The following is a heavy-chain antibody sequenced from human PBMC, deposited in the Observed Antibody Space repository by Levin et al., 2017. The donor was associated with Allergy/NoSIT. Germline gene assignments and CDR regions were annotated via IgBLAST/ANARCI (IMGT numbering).Heavy chain of an antibody. J-gene: IGHJ3*02. CDR3: ARDGGDYDYIWGSYRSGNDAFDM. CDR2: IDVGSTTI. V-gene: IGHV3-48*02. Sequence: RTGGSLRLSCAASGFTFSIYSMNWVRQAPGKGLEWVSYIDVGSTTIYYADSVKGRFTVSRDNAKNSLYLQMNSLRDEDTAVYYCARDGGDYDYIWGSYRSGNDAFDMWGQGTMVTVSS. D-gene: IGHD3-16*02. CDR1: GFTFSIYS.